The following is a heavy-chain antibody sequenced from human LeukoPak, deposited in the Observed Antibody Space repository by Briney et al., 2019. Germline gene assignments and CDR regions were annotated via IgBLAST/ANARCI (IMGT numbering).Heavy chain of an antibody. Sequence: PSETLSLTCTVSGGSISSSSYYWGWIHQPPGKGLEWIGSIYYSGSTYYNPSLKSRVTISVDTSKNQFSLKLSSVTAADTAVYYCARISGGWNNWFDPWGQGTLVTVSS. CDR3: ARISGGWNNWFDP. V-gene: IGHV4-39*01. CDR2: IYYSGST. CDR1: GGSISSSSYY. J-gene: IGHJ5*02. D-gene: IGHD6-19*01.